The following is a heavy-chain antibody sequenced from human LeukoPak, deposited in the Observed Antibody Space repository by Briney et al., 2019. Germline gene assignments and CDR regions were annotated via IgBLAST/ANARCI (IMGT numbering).Heavy chain of an antibody. J-gene: IGHJ4*02. Sequence: SQTPSLTCTVPGGSISSGSYYWSWIRQPAGKGLEWLGRIYTSGSTNYNPSLKSRVTISVDTSKNQFSLKLSSVTAADTAVYYCARGAREINYCSGGSCYPYSFNYFDYWGQGTLVTVSS. CDR1: GGSISSGSYY. D-gene: IGHD2-15*01. V-gene: IGHV4-61*02. CDR2: IYTSGST. CDR3: ARGAREINYCSGGSCYPYSFNYFDY.